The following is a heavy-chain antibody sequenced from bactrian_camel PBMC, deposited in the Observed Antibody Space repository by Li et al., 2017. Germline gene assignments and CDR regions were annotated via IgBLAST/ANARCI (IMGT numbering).Heavy chain of an antibody. CDR2: ITSVYTT. Sequence: VQLVESGGGSVQSGGSQTLSCLDVGFDFDTADMAWYRQAPGKECELVSSITSVYTTYYSDSVKGRFAISQDNSKRTLWLQMNDLKPEDTAMYYCAADRCYPGWSRTGDEFPYWGRGTQVTVS. D-gene: IGHD2*01. J-gene: IGHJ4*01. CDR3: AADRCYPGWSRTGDEFPY. CDR1: GFDFDTAD. V-gene: IGHV3S55*01.